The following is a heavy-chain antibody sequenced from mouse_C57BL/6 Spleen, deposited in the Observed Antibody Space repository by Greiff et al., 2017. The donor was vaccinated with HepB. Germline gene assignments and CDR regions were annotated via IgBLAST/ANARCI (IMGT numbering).Heavy chain of an antibody. D-gene: IGHD2-3*01. CDR2: IYPRSGNT. CDR3: ARSLDGYYEGYFDY. J-gene: IGHJ2*01. V-gene: IGHV1-81*01. CDR1: GYTFTSYG. Sequence: VQLQESGAELARPGASVKLSCKASGYTFTSYGISWVKQRTGQGLEWIGEIYPRSGNTYYNEKFKGKATLTADKSSSTAYRELRSLTSEDSAVYFCARSLDGYYEGYFDYWGQGTTLTVSS.